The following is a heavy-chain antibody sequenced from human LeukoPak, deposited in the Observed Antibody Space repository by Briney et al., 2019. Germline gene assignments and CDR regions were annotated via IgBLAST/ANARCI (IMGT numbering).Heavy chain of an antibody. Sequence: GGSLRLSCAASGFTFSSYAMSWVRQAPGKGLEWVSAISGSGGSTYYADSVKGRFTISRDNSKNTLYLQMKSLRAEDTAVYYCAIRGYSGYFDYWGQGTLVTVSS. CDR2: ISGSGGST. D-gene: IGHD5-12*01. CDR3: AIRGYSGYFDY. V-gene: IGHV3-23*01. J-gene: IGHJ4*02. CDR1: GFTFSSYA.